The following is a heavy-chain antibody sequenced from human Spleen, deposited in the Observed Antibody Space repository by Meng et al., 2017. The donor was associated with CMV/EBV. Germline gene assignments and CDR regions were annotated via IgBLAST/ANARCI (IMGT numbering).Heavy chain of an antibody. J-gene: IGHJ5*02. CDR1: ANTFSNDD. Sequence: SCKASANTFSNDDINWVRQATGRGLEWMGWVNPKSGNTGYPHKFQGRVTMTRNASISTVYMELSSLRSEDTAVYYCARFRAGRWFDPWGQGTLVTVSS. D-gene: IGHD6-13*01. CDR3: ARFRAGRWFDP. CDR2: VNPKSGNT. V-gene: IGHV1-8*01.